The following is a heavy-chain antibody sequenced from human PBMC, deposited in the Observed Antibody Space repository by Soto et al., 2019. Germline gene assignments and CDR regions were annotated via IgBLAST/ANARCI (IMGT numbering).Heavy chain of an antibody. CDR3: ARGQAAGTEYFQD. CDR2: MNPNTGNT. D-gene: IGHD6-13*01. Sequence: GASVKVSCKASGYTFTSYDINRVRQATGQGLEWMGWMNPNTGNTGYAQRFQGRVTMTRSTSVGTAYMELSSLRSEDTAVYYCARGQAAGTEYFQDWGQGTLVTVSS. V-gene: IGHV1-8*01. CDR1: GYTFTSYD. J-gene: IGHJ1*01.